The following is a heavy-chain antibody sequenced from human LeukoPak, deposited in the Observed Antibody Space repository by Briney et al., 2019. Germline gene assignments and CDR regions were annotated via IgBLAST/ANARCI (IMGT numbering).Heavy chain of an antibody. V-gene: IGHV3-53*01. CDR2: IYSGGST. Sequence: GGSLRLSCAASGFTVSSNYMSWVRQAPGKGLEWVSVIYSGGSTYYADSVKGRFTISRDNSKNTLYLQMNTLRAEDTAVYYCARQGVTVVTSNNCYYMVVWSEGSTLTVSS. CDR3: ARQGVTVVTSNNCYYMVV. D-gene: IGHD4-23*01. CDR1: GFTVSSNY. J-gene: IGHJ6*03.